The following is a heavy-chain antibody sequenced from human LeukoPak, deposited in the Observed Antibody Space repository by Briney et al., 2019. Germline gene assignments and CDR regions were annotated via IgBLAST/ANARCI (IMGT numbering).Heavy chain of an antibody. V-gene: IGHV3-23*01. D-gene: IGHD6-13*01. J-gene: IGHJ4*02. CDR3: ARESPGIAAAGTSYFDY. CDR1: GFTFSSYG. CDR2: IGGRDGST. Sequence: GGSLRLSCAASGFTFSSYGMSWVRQAPGKGLEWVSAIGGRDGSTYYADSVKGRFTISRDNSKNTLYLQMNSLRAEDTAVYYCARESPGIAAAGTSYFDYWGQGTLVTVSS.